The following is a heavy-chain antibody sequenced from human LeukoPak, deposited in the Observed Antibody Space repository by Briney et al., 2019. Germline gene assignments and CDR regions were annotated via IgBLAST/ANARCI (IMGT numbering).Heavy chain of an antibody. CDR2: INPNSGGT. CDR3: ARSYCSSTSCSVNNWFDP. V-gene: IGHV1-2*02. CDR1: GYTFTGYY. J-gene: IGHJ5*02. Sequence: GASVKVSCKASGYTFTGYYMHWVRQAPGQGLEWMGWINPNSGGTNYAQKFQGRVTMTRDTSISTAYMELSRLGSDDTAVYYCARSYCSSTSCSVNNWFDPWGQGTLVTVSP. D-gene: IGHD2-2*01.